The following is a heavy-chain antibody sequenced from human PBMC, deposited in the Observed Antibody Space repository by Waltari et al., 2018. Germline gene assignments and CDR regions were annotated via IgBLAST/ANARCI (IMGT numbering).Heavy chain of an antibody. D-gene: IGHD1-1*01. Sequence: QVQLQQWGAGLLKPSETLSLTCAVYGGYFSGYYWSWLRQPPGKGLEWIGEIKHSGSTNYNPSLKSRVTISVDTSKNQFSLKLSSVTAADTAVYYCARGTLRPLKKRPYYFDYWGQGTLVTVSS. CDR3: ARGTLRPLKKRPYYFDY. J-gene: IGHJ4*02. CDR1: GGYFSGYY. CDR2: IKHSGST. V-gene: IGHV4-34*01.